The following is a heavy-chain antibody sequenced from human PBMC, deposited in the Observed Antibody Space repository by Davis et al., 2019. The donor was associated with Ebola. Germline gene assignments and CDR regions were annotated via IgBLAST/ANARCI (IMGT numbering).Heavy chain of an antibody. CDR2: IDPDTIGT. D-gene: IGHD6-13*01. J-gene: IGHJ6*02. V-gene: IGHV1-2*02. CDR3: ARDRGAAVIYYYYGMDV. Sequence: ASVKVSCKASGYTFTGYFIHWVRQAPGQGLEWMGWIDPDTIGTNYAQKFQGRVSMTRDTSISTAYLELSRLTPDDTAVYYCARDRGAAVIYYYYGMDVWGQGTTVTVSS. CDR1: GYTFTGYF.